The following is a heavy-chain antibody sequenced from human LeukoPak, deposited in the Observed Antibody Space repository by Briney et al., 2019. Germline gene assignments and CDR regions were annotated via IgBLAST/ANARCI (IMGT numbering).Heavy chain of an antibody. CDR1: GYTFTSYG. CDR2: INTNTGNP. J-gene: IGHJ6*02. D-gene: IGHD1-14*01. CDR3: ARDEVRMHYYYYGMDV. V-gene: IGHV7-4-1*02. Sequence: ASVKVSCKASGYTFTSYGISWVRQAPGQGLEWMGWINTNTGNPTYAQGFTGRFVFSLDTSVSTAYLQISSLKAEDTAVYYCARDEVRMHYYYYGMDVWGQGTTVTVSS.